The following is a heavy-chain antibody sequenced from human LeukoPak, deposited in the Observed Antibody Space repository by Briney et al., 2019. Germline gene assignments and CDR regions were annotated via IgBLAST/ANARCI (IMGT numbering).Heavy chain of an antibody. V-gene: IGHV3-30-3*01. J-gene: IGHJ4*02. Sequence: PGGSLRLSCAASGFTFSVYDMHWVRQAPGKGLEWVAVISIDGRLRFYADSVRGRFTISRDNPKDTLYLQMSSLRDEDTAVYYCGRDPLHAKPDYFDNWGQGTLVTVSS. CDR2: ISIDGRLR. CDR3: GRDPLHAKPDYFDN. CDR1: GFTFSVYD.